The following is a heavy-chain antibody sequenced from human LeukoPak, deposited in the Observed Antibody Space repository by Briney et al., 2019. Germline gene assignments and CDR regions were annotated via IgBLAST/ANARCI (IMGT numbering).Heavy chain of an antibody. CDR1: GVSISSGDY. Sequence: SETLSLTCTVSGVSISSGDYWGWIQQPPGKGLEWIGSIYHSGSTFYNPSLKSRVTISVDTSKNQFSLKLSSVTAADTAMFYCARGLGPGNWFDPWGQGTLVTVSS. J-gene: IGHJ5*02. CDR3: ARGLGPGNWFDP. CDR2: IYHSGST. V-gene: IGHV4-38-2*02. D-gene: IGHD3-10*01.